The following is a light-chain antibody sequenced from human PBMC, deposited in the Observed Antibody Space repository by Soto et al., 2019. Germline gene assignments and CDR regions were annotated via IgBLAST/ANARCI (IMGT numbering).Light chain of an antibody. J-gene: IGLJ3*02. CDR3: AGWDDSLSGCA. Sequence: QSVLTQPPSASGTPGQRVTISCSGGISNIGSNTINWYQQLPGTAPKLLIYSNDQRPSGVPDRFSGSKSGTSASLVISGLQSEDEADYYCAGWDDSLSGCAFGGGTKVTVL. CDR2: SND. V-gene: IGLV1-44*01. CDR1: ISNIGSNT.